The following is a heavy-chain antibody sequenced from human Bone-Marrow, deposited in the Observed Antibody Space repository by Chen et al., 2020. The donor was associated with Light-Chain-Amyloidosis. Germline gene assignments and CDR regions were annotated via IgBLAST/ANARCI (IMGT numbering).Heavy chain of an antibody. V-gene: IGHV3-7*01. Sequence: EVLLVQSGGGLVQPGGSLRLSYEASGFTFSKYWMTWVRQAPGEGLEWVANIKEDGSTRYYADSVKARFTISRDNAKNSLFLQMDSLRAEDTAVYYCAREDCSSNNCPFDYWGQGILVTVSS. CDR2: IKEDGSTR. D-gene: IGHD2-2*01. CDR3: AREDCSSNNCPFDY. J-gene: IGHJ4*02. CDR1: GFTFSKYW.